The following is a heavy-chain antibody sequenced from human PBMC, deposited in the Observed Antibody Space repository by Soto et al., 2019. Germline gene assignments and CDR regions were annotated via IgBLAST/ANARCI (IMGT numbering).Heavy chain of an antibody. J-gene: IGHJ4*02. CDR3: ARDTAAAGIFDY. CDR2: ISAYNGNT. Sequence: QVQLVQSGAEVKKPGASVKVSCKASGYTFTSYGISWVRQAPGQGLEWMGWISAYNGNTNYAQKLPGXVPXXTXPSTSTAYMELRSLRSDDTAVYYCARDTAAAGIFDYWGQGTLVTVSS. D-gene: IGHD6-13*01. CDR1: GYTFTSYG. V-gene: IGHV1-18*01.